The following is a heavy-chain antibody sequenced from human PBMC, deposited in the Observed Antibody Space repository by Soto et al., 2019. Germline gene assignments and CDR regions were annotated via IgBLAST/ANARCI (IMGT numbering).Heavy chain of an antibody. CDR3: ARGYSGYDSYYYYGMDV. D-gene: IGHD5-12*01. Sequence: TCAISGDSVSSNSAAWNWIRQSPSRGLEWLGRTYYRSKWYNDYAVSVKSRITINPDTSKNQFSLQLNSVTPEDTAVYYCARGYSGYDSYYYYGMDVWGQGATVTVSS. CDR2: TYYRSKWYN. J-gene: IGHJ6*02. CDR1: GDSVSSNSAA. V-gene: IGHV6-1*01.